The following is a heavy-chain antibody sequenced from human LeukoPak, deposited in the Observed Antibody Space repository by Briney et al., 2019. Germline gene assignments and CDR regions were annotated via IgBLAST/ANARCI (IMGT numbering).Heavy chain of an antibody. CDR1: GGTFSSYT. V-gene: IGHV1-69*02. D-gene: IGHD2-2*01. Sequence: SVKVSCKASGGTFSSYTISWVRQAPGQGLEWMGRIIPILGIANYAQKFQGRVTITADKSTSTAYMELSSLRSEDTAVYYCAATDIVVVPAAPTGYYYYYMDVWGKGTTVTVSS. CDR3: AATDIVVVPAAPTGYYYYYMDV. J-gene: IGHJ6*03. CDR2: IIPILGIA.